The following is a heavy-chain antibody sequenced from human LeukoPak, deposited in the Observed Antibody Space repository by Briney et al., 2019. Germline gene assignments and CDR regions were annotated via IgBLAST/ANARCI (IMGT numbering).Heavy chain of an antibody. CDR2: ISSGSTYI. D-gene: IGHD6-19*01. Sequence: GGSLRLSCAASGFTFSGYSMKWVRQASGKGLERVSSISSGSTYIYYADSVKGRFTISRDNAKNSLYLQMNSLRAEDTAVYYCARGPAVAGPGDYWGQGTLVTVSS. CDR1: GFTFSGYS. CDR3: ARGPAVAGPGDY. J-gene: IGHJ4*02. V-gene: IGHV3-21*01.